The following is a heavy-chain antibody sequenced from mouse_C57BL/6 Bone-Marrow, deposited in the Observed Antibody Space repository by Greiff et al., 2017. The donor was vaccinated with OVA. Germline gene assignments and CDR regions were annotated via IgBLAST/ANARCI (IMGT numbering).Heavy chain of an antibody. CDR3: ARNLIYDGYYAPWFAY. Sequence: VMLVESGPGLVAPSQSLSITCTVSGFSLTSYAISWVRQPPGKGLEWLGVIWTGGGTNYNSALKSRLSISKDNSKSQVFLKMNSLQTDDTARYYCARNLIYDGYYAPWFAYWGQGTLVTVSA. CDR1: GFSLTSYA. D-gene: IGHD2-3*01. J-gene: IGHJ3*01. CDR2: IWTGGGT. V-gene: IGHV2-9-1*01.